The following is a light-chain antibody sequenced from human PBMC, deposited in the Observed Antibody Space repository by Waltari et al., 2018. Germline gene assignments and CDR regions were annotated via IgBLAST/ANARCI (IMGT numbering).Light chain of an antibody. CDR2: RAS. V-gene: IGKV3-20*01. J-gene: IGKJ1*01. CDR3: QQHGTLPAT. Sequence: EIVLTQSPGTASLSPGERVPLSCRASQTVGSSSLAWYQHQPGQAPRLVIYRASRRATGIPDRFSGRGSGTDFSLTISRLEPEDFAVYYCQQHGTLPATFGQGTKVEIK. CDR1: QTVGSSS.